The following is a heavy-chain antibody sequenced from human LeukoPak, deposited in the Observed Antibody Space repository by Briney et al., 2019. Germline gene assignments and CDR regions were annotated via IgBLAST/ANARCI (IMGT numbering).Heavy chain of an antibody. CDR1: GFTFSNAW. CDR3: ASLFLCYGCSSSSDSFDI. D-gene: IGHD6-6*01. V-gene: IGHV3-74*03. CDR2: INSDGSRT. J-gene: IGHJ3*02. Sequence: GGSLRLSCAASGFTFSNAWMSWVRQAPGKGLVWVSRINSDGSRTTYADSVKGRFTISRDNAKNTLYLLMNSLRAEDTAVYYCASLFLCYGCSSSSDSFDIWGQGTMVTVSS.